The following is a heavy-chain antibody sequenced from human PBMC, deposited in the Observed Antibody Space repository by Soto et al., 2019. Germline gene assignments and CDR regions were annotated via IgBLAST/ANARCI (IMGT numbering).Heavy chain of an antibody. D-gene: IGHD2-2*01. V-gene: IGHV2-70*11. J-gene: IGHJ6*03. CDR3: ARSRPPDIVVVPAAMLRYYYYYYMDV. Sequence: PGKALEWLARIDWDDDKYYSTSLKTRLTISKDTSKNQVVLTMTNMDPVDTATYYCARSRPPDIVVVPAAMLRYYYYYYMDVWGKGTTVTVSS. CDR2: IDWDDDK.